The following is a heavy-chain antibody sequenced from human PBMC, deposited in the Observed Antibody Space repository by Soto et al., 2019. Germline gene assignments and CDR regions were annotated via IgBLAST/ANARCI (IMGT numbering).Heavy chain of an antibody. CDR3: AADRGRYCSSTSCPRAFDI. CDR2: IVVGSGNT. J-gene: IGHJ3*02. D-gene: IGHD2-2*01. Sequence: GASVKVSCKASGFTFTSSAVQWVRQVRGQRLEWLAWIVVGSGNTNYAQKFQDRVTITRAMSTSTAYRELSSLRSEDTAVYYCAADRGRYCSSTSCPRAFDIWGQGTIVTVS. V-gene: IGHV1-58*01. CDR1: GFTFTSSA.